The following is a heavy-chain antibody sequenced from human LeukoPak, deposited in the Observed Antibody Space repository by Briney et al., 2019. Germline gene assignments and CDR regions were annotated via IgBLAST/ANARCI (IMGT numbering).Heavy chain of an antibody. V-gene: IGHV1-2*06. Sequence: ASVKVSCKASGYTFTGHYMHWVRQAPGQGLEWMGRINPNSGGTNYAQKFQGRVTMTRDTSISTAYMELSRLRSDDTAVYYCARVLGYSGYDLVSPLDYWGQGTLVTVSS. D-gene: IGHD5-12*01. CDR1: GYTFTGHY. CDR2: INPNSGGT. CDR3: ARVLGYSGYDLVSPLDY. J-gene: IGHJ4*02.